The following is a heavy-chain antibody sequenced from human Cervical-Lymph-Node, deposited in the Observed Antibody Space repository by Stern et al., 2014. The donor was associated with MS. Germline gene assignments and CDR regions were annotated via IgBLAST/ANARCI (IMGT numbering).Heavy chain of an antibody. CDR2: INPNSGGT. CDR1: GYTFTGYY. V-gene: IGHV1-2*02. CDR3: ASLYYYDSSGFPFDY. J-gene: IGHJ4*02. D-gene: IGHD3-22*01. Sequence: QVQLVQSGAEVKKPGASVKVSCKASGYTFTGYYMHWVRQAPGQGLEWMGWINPNSGGTNYAQKFQGRVTMTRDTSISTAYMELSRLRSDDTAVYYCASLYYYDSSGFPFDYWGQGTLVTVSS.